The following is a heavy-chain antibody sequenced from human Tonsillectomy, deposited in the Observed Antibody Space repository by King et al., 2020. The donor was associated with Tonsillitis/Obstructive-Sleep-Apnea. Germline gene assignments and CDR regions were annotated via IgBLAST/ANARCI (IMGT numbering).Heavy chain of an antibody. D-gene: IGHD5-18*01. CDR3: ARDGYRYGLWGVDY. V-gene: IGHV3-33*01. J-gene: IGHJ4*02. Sequence: VQLVESGGGVVQPGRSLRLSCAASGFTFSSYGMHWVRQAPGKGLEWVAVIWYDGSNKYYADSVKGRFTISRDNSKNTLYLQMNSLRAEDTAVYYCARDGYRYGLWGVDYWGQGTLVTVSS. CDR1: GFTFSSYG. CDR2: IWYDGSNK.